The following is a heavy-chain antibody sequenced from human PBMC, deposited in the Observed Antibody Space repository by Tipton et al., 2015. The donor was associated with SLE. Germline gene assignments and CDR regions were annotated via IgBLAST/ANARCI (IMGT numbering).Heavy chain of an antibody. J-gene: IGHJ4*02. Sequence: LRLSCTVSGGSISSYYWSWIRQPPGKGLEWIGYIYYSGSTNYNPSLKSRVTISVDTSKNQFSLKLSSVTAADTAVYCCARALGPTIFGVGYWGQGTLVTVSS. V-gene: IGHV4-59*01. CDR2: IYYSGST. CDR3: ARALGPTIFGVGY. CDR1: GGSISSYY. D-gene: IGHD3-3*01.